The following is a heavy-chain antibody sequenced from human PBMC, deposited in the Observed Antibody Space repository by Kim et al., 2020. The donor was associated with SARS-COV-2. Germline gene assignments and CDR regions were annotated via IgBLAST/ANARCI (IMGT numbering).Heavy chain of an antibody. CDR2: IIPILGIA. CDR1: GGTFSSYA. Sequence: SVKVSCKASGGTFSSYAISWVRQAPGQGLEWMGRIIPILGIANYAQKFQGRVTITADKSTSTAYMELSSLRSEDTAVYYCARDKTEYYDSSGYSYWGQGTLVTVSS. J-gene: IGHJ4*02. CDR3: ARDKTEYYDSSGYSY. D-gene: IGHD3-22*01. V-gene: IGHV1-69*04.